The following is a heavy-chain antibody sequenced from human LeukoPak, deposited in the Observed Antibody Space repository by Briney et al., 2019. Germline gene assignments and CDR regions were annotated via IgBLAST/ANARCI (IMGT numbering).Heavy chain of an antibody. CDR3: ARGKYYYDSSGYYFSYYFDY. J-gene: IGHJ4*02. D-gene: IGHD3-22*01. Sequence: GGSLRLSCAASGFTFSTYSMNWVRQSPGKGPEWVSYISYSSTTIYYAGSVKGRFTISRDNAQNSLYLQMNSLRAEDTAVYYCARGKYYYDSSGYYFSYYFDYWGQGTLVTVSS. CDR1: GFTFSTYS. V-gene: IGHV3-48*01. CDR2: ISYSSTTI.